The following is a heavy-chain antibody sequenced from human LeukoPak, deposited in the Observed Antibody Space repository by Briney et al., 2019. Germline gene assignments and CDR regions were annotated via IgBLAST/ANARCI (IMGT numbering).Heavy chain of an antibody. Sequence: GGSLRLSCAASGFTVSSNYMGWVRQAPGKGLEWVSVIYSGGSTYYADSVKGRFTISRDNSKNTLYLQMNSLRAEDTAVYYCAGDIAAGTFDYWGQGTLVTVSS. CDR2: IYSGGST. CDR3: AGDIAAGTFDY. D-gene: IGHD6-13*01. J-gene: IGHJ4*02. CDR1: GFTVSSNY. V-gene: IGHV3-66*01.